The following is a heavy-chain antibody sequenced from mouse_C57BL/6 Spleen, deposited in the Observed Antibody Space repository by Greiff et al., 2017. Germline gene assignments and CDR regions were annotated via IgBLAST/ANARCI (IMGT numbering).Heavy chain of an antibody. CDR1: GYSFTDYN. CDR2: INPNYGTT. J-gene: IGHJ1*03. CDR3: ARADYGSSYVGDFDG. D-gene: IGHD1-1*01. V-gene: IGHV1-39*01. Sequence: EVQLQESGPELVKPGASVKISCKASGYSFTDYNMNWVKQSNGKSLEWIGVINPNYGTTSYNQKFKGKATLTVDQSSSTAYMQLTSLTSEDSAVYYCARADYGSSYVGDFDGWGTGTTVTVSS.